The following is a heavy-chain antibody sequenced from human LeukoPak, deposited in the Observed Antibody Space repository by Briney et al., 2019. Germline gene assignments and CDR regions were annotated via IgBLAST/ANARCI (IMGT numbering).Heavy chain of an antibody. CDR1: GFTFSINY. D-gene: IGHD3-16*01. CDR3: ASARGGSYYFDY. CDR2: IYSGGST. Sequence: GGSLRLSCAASGFTFSINYMSWVRQAPGKGLEWVAVIYSGGSTYYSDSVKGRFTISRHHSKNTLYLQMNSLRAEDTAVYYCASARGGSYYFDYWGQGTVDSVSS. V-gene: IGHV3-53*04. J-gene: IGHJ4*02.